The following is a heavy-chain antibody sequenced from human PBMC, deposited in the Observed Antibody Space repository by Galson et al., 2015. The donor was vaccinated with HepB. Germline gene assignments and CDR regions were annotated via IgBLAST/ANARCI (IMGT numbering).Heavy chain of an antibody. CDR2: IYSGGST. J-gene: IGHJ3*02. V-gene: IGHV3-66*01. CDR1: GFTVSSNY. D-gene: IGHD4-23*01. Sequence: SLRLSCAASGFTVSSNYMSWVRQAPGKGLEWVSVIYSGGSTYYADSVKGRFSISRDNSKNTLYLQMNSLRAGDTAVYYCASYGGQLPGAFDIWGQGTMVTVSS. CDR3: ASYGGQLPGAFDI.